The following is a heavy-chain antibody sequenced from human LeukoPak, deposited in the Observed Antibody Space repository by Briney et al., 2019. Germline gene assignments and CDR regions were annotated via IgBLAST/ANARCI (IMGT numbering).Heavy chain of an antibody. CDR1: GASISSGDYS. D-gene: IGHD3-9*01. Sequence: SQTLSLTCGVSGASISSGDYSWNWIRQPPGKGLEWIAYIYYSGNTNFNPSLKSRVTISIDTSKNQFSLNLTSVTAADTAVYYCARLGLLRYVDWAHKSDDFEFWGQGTMVTVSS. V-gene: IGHV4-30-4*07. J-gene: IGHJ3*01. CDR2: IYYSGNT. CDR3: ARLGLLRYVDWAHKSDDFEF.